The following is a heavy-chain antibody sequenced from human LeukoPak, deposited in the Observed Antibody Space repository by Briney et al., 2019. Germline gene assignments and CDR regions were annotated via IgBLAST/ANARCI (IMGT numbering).Heavy chain of an antibody. CDR2: IYTSGRS. V-gene: IGHV4-61*02. Sequence: SQTLSLTCTVSGGSISSEGYYWSWIRQPAGKGLEWVERIYTSGRSNYSPSLKSRVTISIDTSRNQFSLKLSSVTAADTAVYYCAREVESWFGDLLSYFDSWGQGALVRVS. CDR1: GGSISSEGYY. D-gene: IGHD3-10*01. CDR3: AREVESWFGDLLSYFDS. J-gene: IGHJ4*02.